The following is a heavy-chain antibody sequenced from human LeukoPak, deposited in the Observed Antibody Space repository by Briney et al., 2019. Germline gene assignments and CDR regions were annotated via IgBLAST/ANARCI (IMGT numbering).Heavy chain of an antibody. Sequence: GGSLRLSCAASGFTFSSYRLDWVRQAPGKGLEWVSSISSSSSYIYYADSVKGRFTISRDNAKNSLYLQMNSLRAGDTAVYYCARVEYYYDSGSSLHWVGFDYWGQGTLVTVSS. CDR3: ARVEYYYDSGSSLHWVGFDY. V-gene: IGHV3-21*01. CDR1: GFTFSSYR. CDR2: ISSSSSYI. D-gene: IGHD3-10*01. J-gene: IGHJ4*02.